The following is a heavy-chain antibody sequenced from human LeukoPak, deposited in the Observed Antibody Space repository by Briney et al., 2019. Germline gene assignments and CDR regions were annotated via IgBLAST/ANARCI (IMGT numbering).Heavy chain of an antibody. CDR1: GGSISSSSYY. CDR3: ARQLGYYDFWSGYYTGNYFDY. V-gene: IGHV4-39*01. J-gene: IGHJ4*02. Sequence: SETLSLTCTVSGGSISSSSYYWGWSPQPPGKGLEWIGSIYYSGSTCYNPSLKSRVTISVDTSKNQFSLKLSSVTAADTAVYYCARQLGYYDFWSGYYTGNYFDYWGQGTLVTVSS. D-gene: IGHD3-3*01. CDR2: IYYSGST.